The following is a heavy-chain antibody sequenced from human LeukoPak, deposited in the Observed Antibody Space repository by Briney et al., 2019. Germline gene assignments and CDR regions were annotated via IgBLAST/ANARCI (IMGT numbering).Heavy chain of an antibody. CDR1: GFTFSSYW. V-gene: IGHV3-74*01. D-gene: IGHD4-17*01. Sequence: GGSLRLSCAASGFTFSSYWMHWVRQAPGKGLVWVSRIHKGGSGTSHADSVKGRFTISRDNSKNTLYLQMNSLRAEDTAVYYCAREDGDYGAFDIWGQGTMVTVSS. CDR2: IHKGGSGT. CDR3: AREDGDYGAFDI. J-gene: IGHJ3*02.